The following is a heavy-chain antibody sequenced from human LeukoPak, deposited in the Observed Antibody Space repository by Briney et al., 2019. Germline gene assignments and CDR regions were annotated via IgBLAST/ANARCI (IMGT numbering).Heavy chain of an antibody. CDR3: ARERPPPYCGGDCYSDFDY. J-gene: IGHJ4*02. D-gene: IGHD2-21*02. CDR2: ISYDGSNK. V-gene: IGHV3-30-3*01. Sequence: GGSLRLSCAASGFTFSSYAMHWVRQAPGKGLEWVAVISYDGSNKYYADSVKGRFTISRDNSKNTLYLQMNSLRAEDTAVYYCARERPPPYCGGDCYSDFDYWGQGTLVTVSS. CDR1: GFTFSSYA.